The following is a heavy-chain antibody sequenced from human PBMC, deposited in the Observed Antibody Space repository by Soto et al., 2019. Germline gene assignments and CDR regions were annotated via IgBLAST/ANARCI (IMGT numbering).Heavy chain of an antibody. CDR3: ARGGVDIVATERFYYFDY. D-gene: IGHD5-12*01. Sequence: SETLSLTCAFYGGSFIGYYWSWIRQPPGKGLEWIGEINHSGSTNYNPSLKSRVTISVDTSKNQFSLKLSSVTAADTAVYYCARGGVDIVATERFYYFDYWGQGTLVTVSS. J-gene: IGHJ4*02. CDR2: INHSGST. CDR1: GGSFIGYY. V-gene: IGHV4-34*01.